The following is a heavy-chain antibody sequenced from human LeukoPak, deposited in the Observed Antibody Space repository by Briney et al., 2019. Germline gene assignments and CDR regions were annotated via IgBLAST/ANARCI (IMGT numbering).Heavy chain of an antibody. V-gene: IGHV3-30*03. CDR1: GFPFSSYW. J-gene: IGHJ6*02. Sequence: GGSLRLSCVASGFPFSSYWMTWVRQAPGKGLEWVAVIPYDGSNKYYADSVKGRFTISRDNSKNTLYLQMNSLRAEDTAVYYCASGAPEYYDFWSGYYRAHYGMDVWGQGTTVTVSS. CDR2: IPYDGSNK. CDR3: ASGAPEYYDFWSGYYRAHYGMDV. D-gene: IGHD3-3*01.